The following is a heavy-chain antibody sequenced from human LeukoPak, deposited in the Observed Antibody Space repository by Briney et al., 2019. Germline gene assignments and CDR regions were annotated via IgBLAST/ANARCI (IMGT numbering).Heavy chain of an antibody. CDR1: GGTFSGYA. D-gene: IGHD6-13*01. CDR2: IIPIFGTA. V-gene: IGHV1-69*06. J-gene: IGHJ6*03. CDR3: AGGIIDSSSWYRDYYYYYMDV. Sequence: ASVKVSCKASGGTFSGYAISWVRQAPGQGLEWIGGIIPIFGTANYAQKFQGRVTITADKSTSTAYMELSSLRSEDTAVYYCAGGIIDSSSWYRDYYYYYMDVWGKGTTVTVSS.